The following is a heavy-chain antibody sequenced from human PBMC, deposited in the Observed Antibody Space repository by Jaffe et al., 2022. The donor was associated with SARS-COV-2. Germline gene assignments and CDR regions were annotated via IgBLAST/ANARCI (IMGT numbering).Heavy chain of an antibody. CDR3: AKDYYDSSGIPGY. V-gene: IGHV3-30*18. Sequence: QVQLVESGGGVVQPGRSLRLSCAASGFTFSSYGMHWVRQAPGKGLEWVAVISYDGSNKYYADSVKGRFTISRDNSKNTLYLQMNSLRAEDTAVYYCAKDYYDSSGIPGYWGQGTLVTVSS. CDR2: ISYDGSNK. CDR1: GFTFSSYG. J-gene: IGHJ4*02. D-gene: IGHD3-22*01.